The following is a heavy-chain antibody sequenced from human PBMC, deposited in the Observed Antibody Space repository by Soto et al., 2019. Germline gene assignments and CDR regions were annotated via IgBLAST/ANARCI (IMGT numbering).Heavy chain of an antibody. J-gene: IGHJ3*02. D-gene: IGHD2-15*01. CDR1: GFTFSSCG. V-gene: IGHV3-23*01. CDR2: ISGSGGST. Sequence: PGESLKISCAASGFTFSSCGMSWVRQAPGKGLEWVSAISGSGGSTYYADSVKGRFTISRDNSKNTLYLQMNSLRAEDTAVYYCAKDRDIVVVVAAENAFDIWGQGTIVTVSS. CDR3: AKDRDIVVVVAAENAFDI.